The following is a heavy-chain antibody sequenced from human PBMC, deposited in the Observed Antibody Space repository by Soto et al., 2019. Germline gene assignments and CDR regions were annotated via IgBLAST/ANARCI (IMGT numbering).Heavy chain of an antibody. CDR1: GFTFSSYG. CDR3: AKDRGGGYSYGYEDSYGMDV. D-gene: IGHD5-18*01. V-gene: IGHV3-30*18. Sequence: QVQLVESGGGVVQPGRSLRLSCAASGFTFSSYGMHWVRQAPGKGLEWVAVISYDGSNKYYAESVKGRFTISRDNSTNTLYLQMNSLRAEDTAVYYCAKDRGGGYSYGYEDSYGMDVWGQGTTVTVSS. J-gene: IGHJ6*02. CDR2: ISYDGSNK.